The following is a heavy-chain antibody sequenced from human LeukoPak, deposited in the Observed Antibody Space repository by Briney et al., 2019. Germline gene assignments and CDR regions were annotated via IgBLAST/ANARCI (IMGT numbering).Heavy chain of an antibody. CDR2: IYWDDSK. V-gene: IGHV2-5*02. J-gene: IGHJ4*02. D-gene: IGHD4-23*01. CDR3: AHTKLLSPFDS. Sequence: SGPTLVKPKQTLTLTCSFSGFSLSTSGVGVAWIRQPPREALKWLALIYWDDSKRFSPSLKNRLTITKDTAKNHVVLTLTNVDPVDTATYYCAHTKLLSPFDSWGQGALVTVFS. CDR1: GFSLSTSGVG.